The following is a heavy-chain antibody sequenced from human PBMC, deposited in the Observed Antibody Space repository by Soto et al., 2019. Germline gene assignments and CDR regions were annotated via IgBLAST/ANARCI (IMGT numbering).Heavy chain of an antibody. D-gene: IGHD4-17*01. CDR1: GYTFTSYG. CDR2: ISAYNGNT. Sequence: ASVKVSCKASGYTFTSYGISWVRQAPGQGLEWMGWISAYNGNTNYAQKLQGRVTMTTDTSTSTAYMELRSLRSDDTAVYYCARDYLTTVTTKSRSSAFDIWGQGTMVTVSS. J-gene: IGHJ3*02. V-gene: IGHV1-18*01. CDR3: ARDYLTTVTTKSRSSAFDI.